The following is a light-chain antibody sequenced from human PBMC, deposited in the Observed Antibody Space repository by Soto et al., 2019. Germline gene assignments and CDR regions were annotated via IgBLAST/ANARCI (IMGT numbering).Light chain of an antibody. J-gene: IGLJ3*02. CDR3: TSYTSGSTVVV. CDR1: SSDVGYYDY. V-gene: IGLV2-14*01. Sequence: QSALTQPASVSGSPGQSITISCTGTSSDVGYYDYVSWYQQHPGKAPKLMISEVSNRPSGVSHRFSGSKSGNTASLTISGLPAEDDADYYCTSYTSGSTVVVFGGGTKLTVL. CDR2: EVS.